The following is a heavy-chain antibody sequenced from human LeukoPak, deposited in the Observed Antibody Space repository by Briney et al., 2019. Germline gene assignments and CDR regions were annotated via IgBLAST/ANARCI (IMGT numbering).Heavy chain of an antibody. Sequence: SETLSLTCTVSGGSISSYYWSWIRQPPGRGLEWIGYIYYSGSANYNPSLTSRVTISVNTSKNQFSLKLRSVTAAETAVYYCASATRQWLVYWGQRTLVTVSS. V-gene: IGHV4-59*08. CDR1: GGSISSYY. D-gene: IGHD6-19*01. CDR2: IYYSGSA. CDR3: ASATRQWLVY. J-gene: IGHJ4*02.